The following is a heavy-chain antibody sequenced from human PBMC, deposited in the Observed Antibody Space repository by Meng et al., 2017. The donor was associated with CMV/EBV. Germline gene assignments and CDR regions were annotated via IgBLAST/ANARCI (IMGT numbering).Heavy chain of an antibody. D-gene: IGHD1-26*01. CDR1: GYTFTGYY. Sequence: ASVKVSCKASGYTFTGYYMHWVRQAPGQGLEWMGWINPNSGGTNYAQKFQGRVTMTRDTSISTAYMELSRLRSEDTAVYYCARGTLSGSSPAVFDYWGQGTLVTVSS. V-gene: IGHV1-2*02. CDR2: INPNSGGT. J-gene: IGHJ4*02. CDR3: ARGTLSGSSPAVFDY.